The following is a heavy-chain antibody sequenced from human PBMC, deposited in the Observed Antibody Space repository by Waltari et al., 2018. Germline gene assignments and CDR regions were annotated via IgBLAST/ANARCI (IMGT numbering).Heavy chain of an antibody. V-gene: IGHV4-38-2*02. D-gene: IGHD3-22*01. CDR2: IYHSGST. Sequence: QVQLQESGPGLVKPSETLSLTCTVSGYSISSGYYWGWIRQPPGKGLEWIGSIYHSGSTYYNPSLKSRVTISVDTSKNQFSLKLSSVTAADTAVYYCARRSAFYDGTYYFDYWGQGTLVTVSS. CDR3: ARRSAFYDGTYYFDY. J-gene: IGHJ4*02. CDR1: GYSISSGYY.